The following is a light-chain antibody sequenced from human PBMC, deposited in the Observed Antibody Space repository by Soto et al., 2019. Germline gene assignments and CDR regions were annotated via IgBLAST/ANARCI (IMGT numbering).Light chain of an antibody. V-gene: IGLV2-14*03. CDR3: SSYTSSSTLSYV. J-gene: IGLJ1*01. CDR1: SSDVGGYNY. CDR2: DVS. Sequence: QSVLTQPASVSGSHGQSIAISCTGTSSDVGGYNYVSWYQHHPGKAPKLMIYDVSNRPSGVSNRFSGSKSGNTASLTISGLQAEDEADFYCSSYTSSSTLSYVFGTGTKVNVL.